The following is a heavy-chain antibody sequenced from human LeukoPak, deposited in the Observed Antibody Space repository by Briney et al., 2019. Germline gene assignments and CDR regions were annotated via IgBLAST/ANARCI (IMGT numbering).Heavy chain of an antibody. CDR1: GFTFTTYW. Sequence: PGGSLRLSCAASGFTFTTYWMHWVRQVPGKGLVWVSHINSDGSSTNYADSVKGRFTISRDSAKNTLYLQMNSLRAEDTAVYYCAKDLNRWRDAFDIGGQGTMVTVSS. CDR2: INSDGSST. CDR3: AKDLNRWRDAFDI. V-gene: IGHV3-74*01. J-gene: IGHJ3*02. D-gene: IGHD3-3*01.